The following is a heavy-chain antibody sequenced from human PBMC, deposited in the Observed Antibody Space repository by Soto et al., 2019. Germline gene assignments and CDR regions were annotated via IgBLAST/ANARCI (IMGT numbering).Heavy chain of an antibody. Sequence: GGSLRLSCAASGFMFRSYAMHWVRQAPGKGLEWVAGIWYDGSTKYYGDSVKGRYSISRDNSKNMLDLQMNSLRAEDTAVYSCAKAWMDNARQRYFDHWGQGTLVTVSS. V-gene: IGHV3-33*06. CDR1: GFMFRSYA. CDR2: IWYDGSTK. D-gene: IGHD5-12*01. CDR3: AKAWMDNARQRYFDH. J-gene: IGHJ4*02.